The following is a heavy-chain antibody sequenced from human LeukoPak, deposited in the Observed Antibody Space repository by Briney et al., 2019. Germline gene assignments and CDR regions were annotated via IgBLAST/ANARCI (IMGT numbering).Heavy chain of an antibody. J-gene: IGHJ4*02. CDR3: ARTYGSKSNYYFDY. CDR1: GGSISGYC. Sequence: SETLSLTCTVSGGSISGYCWSWIRQPPGKGLEWIGYMYYTGGTTYSPSLQSRATISADTSKNQFSLKLSSVTAADTAVYYCARTYGSKSNYYFDYWGQGTLVTVSS. D-gene: IGHD3-10*01. CDR2: MYYTGGT. V-gene: IGHV4-59*01.